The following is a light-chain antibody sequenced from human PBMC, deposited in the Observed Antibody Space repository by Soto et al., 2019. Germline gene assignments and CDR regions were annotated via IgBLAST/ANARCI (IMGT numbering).Light chain of an antibody. J-gene: IGLJ2*01. CDR2: EVS. V-gene: IGLV2-14*01. CDR3: SSYTSSSSFDVV. CDR1: SSDVGGYNY. Sequence: QSALNQPASVSGSPGQSITISCTGTSSDVGGYNYVSWYQQHPGKTAKLMIYEVSNRPSGVSNRFSGSKSCNTASLTISGLQAEDVVDYDCSSYTSSSSFDVVFGGETKLTVL.